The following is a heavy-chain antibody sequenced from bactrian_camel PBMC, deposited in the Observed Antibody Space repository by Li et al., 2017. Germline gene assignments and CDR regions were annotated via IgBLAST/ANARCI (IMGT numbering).Heavy chain of an antibody. V-gene: IGHV3S40*01. J-gene: IGHJ4*01. D-gene: IGHD2*01. CDR1: GFTFSNWY. Sequence: VQLVESGRGLVQPGGSLRLSCAASGFTFSNWYMSWVRQAPGKGLEWVSGITSGGGNTYYADSVKGRFTISRDNARNTLYLQMGSLKPEDTAMYYCAPVVSNYWGQGTQVTVS. CDR3: APVVSNY. CDR2: ITSGGGNT.